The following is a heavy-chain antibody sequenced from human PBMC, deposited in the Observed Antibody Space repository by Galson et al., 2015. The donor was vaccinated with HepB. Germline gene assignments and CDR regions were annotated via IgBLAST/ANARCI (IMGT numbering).Heavy chain of an antibody. CDR2: IIPILGIA. V-gene: IGHV1-69*10. Sequence: SVKVSCKASGGTFSSYAISWVRQAPGQGLEWMGGIIPILGIANYAQKFQGRVTITADKSTSTAYMELSSLRSEDTAVYYCARDGSGYDWGDAFDIWGQGTMVTVSS. CDR3: ARDGSGYDWGDAFDI. D-gene: IGHD5-12*01. J-gene: IGHJ3*02. CDR1: GGTFSSYA.